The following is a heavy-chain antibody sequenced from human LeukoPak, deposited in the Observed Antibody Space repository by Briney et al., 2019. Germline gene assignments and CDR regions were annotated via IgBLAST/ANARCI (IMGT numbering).Heavy chain of an antibody. CDR1: GFTPTTLW. Sequence: PRGCLRLSRAPSGFTPTTLWTSCVCPAPGGGRAWVARIKQVGGEASSVGSVRGRFTISRDNSQTSLYLQMNSLRVEDTAVYYCARVWGYSSGYGAADYWGRGTRVLVSS. D-gene: IGHD5-18*01. CDR3: ARVWGYSSGYGAADY. J-gene: IGHJ4*02. V-gene: IGHV3-7*01. CDR2: IKQVGGEA.